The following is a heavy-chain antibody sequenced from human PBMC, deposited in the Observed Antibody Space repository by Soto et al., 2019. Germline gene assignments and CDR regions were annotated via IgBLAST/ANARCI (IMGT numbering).Heavy chain of an antibody. D-gene: IGHD1-26*01. CDR3: AGGGQSGRHTYYFDY. CDR1: GLTFSTYW. V-gene: IGHV3-74*01. CDR2: ISSDGSTT. J-gene: IGHJ4*02. Sequence: VQLVESGGDLVQPGGSLRLSCAARGLTFSTYWMHWVRQAPGKGLVWVSRISSDGSTTNYADSVKGRCAISSDNAKNTLYLQMNSLRDDDTAMYYCAGGGQSGRHTYYFDYCGQGTLVTVSS.